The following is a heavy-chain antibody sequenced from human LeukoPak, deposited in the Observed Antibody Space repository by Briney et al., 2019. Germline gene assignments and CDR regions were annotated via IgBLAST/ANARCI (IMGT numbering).Heavy chain of an antibody. CDR2: IYYSGST. Sequence: SETLSLTCTVSGGSISSGDYYWSWIRQPPGKGLEWIGYIYYSGSTYYNPSLKSRVTISVDTSKNQFSLKLSSVTAADTAVYYCARDNLAAAGPFYYYYGMDVWGQGTTVTVSS. CDR3: ARDNLAAAGPFYYYYGMDV. J-gene: IGHJ6*02. D-gene: IGHD6-13*01. CDR1: GGSISSGDYY. V-gene: IGHV4-30-4*01.